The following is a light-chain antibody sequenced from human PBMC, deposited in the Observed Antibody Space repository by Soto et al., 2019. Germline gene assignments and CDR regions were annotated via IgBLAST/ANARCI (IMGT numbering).Light chain of an antibody. CDR3: QQRGKWPPART. J-gene: IGKJ4*01. CDR1: QSVSSY. V-gene: IGKV3-11*01. CDR2: DAS. Sequence: EIVLTQSPATLSLSPGERATLSCRASQSVSSYLAWYQQKPGQAPRLLIFDASNRATGIPARFSGSGSGTDFTLTISSLEPEDFAVYYCQQRGKWPPARTFGGGTKVEIK.